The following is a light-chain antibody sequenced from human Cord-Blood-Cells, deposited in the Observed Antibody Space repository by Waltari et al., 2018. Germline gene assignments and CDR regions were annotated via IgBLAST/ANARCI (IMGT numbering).Light chain of an antibody. Sequence: QSALTPPAPVSGSPGQSITLSCPGTTSEVGGYHSVSWYQQHPGKAPKLMIYEVSNRPSGVSNRFSGSKSGNTASLTISGLQAEDEADYYCSSYTSSSTQFGGGTKLTVL. CDR1: TSEVGGYHS. J-gene: IGLJ2*01. CDR3: SSYTSSSTQ. CDR2: EVS. V-gene: IGLV2-14*01.